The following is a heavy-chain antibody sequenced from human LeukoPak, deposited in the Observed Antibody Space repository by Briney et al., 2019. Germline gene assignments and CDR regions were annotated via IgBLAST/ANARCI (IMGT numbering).Heavy chain of an antibody. Sequence: ASVKVSCKASGYTFTSYDINWVRQATGQGLEWMGWMNPNSGNTGYAQKFQGRVTITRNTSISTAYMELSSLRSEDTAVYYCARGSSWEICNLFDPWGQGTLVTVSS. CDR1: GYTFTSYD. CDR2: MNPNSGNT. CDR3: ARGSSWEICNLFDP. D-gene: IGHD6-13*01. J-gene: IGHJ5*02. V-gene: IGHV1-8*01.